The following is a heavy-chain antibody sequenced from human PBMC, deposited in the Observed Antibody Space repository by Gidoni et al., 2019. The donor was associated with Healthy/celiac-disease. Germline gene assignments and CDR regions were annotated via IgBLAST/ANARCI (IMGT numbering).Heavy chain of an antibody. J-gene: IGHJ4*02. V-gene: IGHV4-30-2*01. D-gene: IGHD4-17*01. Sequence: QLQLQESGSGLVKPSQTLSLTCAVSGGSISSGGYSWSWIRQPPGKGLELIGDIQHSGSNFYNPALKSRINISGERSKNQFSLKLSSGTAADKAVYYWARPAWIGEYGSNYFDYLGQGTLVTVSS. CDR2: IQHSGSN. CDR1: GGSISSGGYS. CDR3: ARPAWIGEYGSNYFDY.